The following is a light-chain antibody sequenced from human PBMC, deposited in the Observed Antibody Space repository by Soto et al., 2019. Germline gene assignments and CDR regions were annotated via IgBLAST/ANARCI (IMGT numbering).Light chain of an antibody. Sequence: QSVLTQPPSASRTPGQRITISCSGNSSNIGSNTVNWYQQLPGTAPKLLIYSNNQRPSGVPDRFSGSKSGTSASLAISGLQSEDEADYYCAAWDDSLNVVFGGGTKLTVL. V-gene: IGLV1-44*01. CDR2: SNN. CDR3: AAWDDSLNVV. J-gene: IGLJ2*01. CDR1: SSNIGSNT.